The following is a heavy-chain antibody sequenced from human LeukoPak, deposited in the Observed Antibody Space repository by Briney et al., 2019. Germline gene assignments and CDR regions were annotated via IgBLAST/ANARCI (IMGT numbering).Heavy chain of an antibody. J-gene: IGHJ4*02. CDR2: ISGSGGST. Sequence: SGGSLRLSCAASGSTLRSYAMSWVRQAPGKGLEWVSAISGSGGSTYYADSVKGRLTISRDNSKNTLYLQMNSLRAEDTAVYYCAKGPDSSGRTAGYWGQGTLVTVSS. D-gene: IGHD3-22*01. CDR3: AKGPDSSGRTAGY. CDR1: GSTLRSYA. V-gene: IGHV3-23*01.